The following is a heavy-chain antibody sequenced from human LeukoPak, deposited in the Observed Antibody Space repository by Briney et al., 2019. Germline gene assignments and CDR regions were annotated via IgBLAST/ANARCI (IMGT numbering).Heavy chain of an antibody. V-gene: IGHV4-4*09. J-gene: IGHJ4*02. CDR3: ARQGGSIAVARFDY. CDR1: GGSISSYY. CDR2: IYTSGTN. Sequence: SETQSLICTVSGGSISSYYWSWIRQPPGRGLECIGYIYTSGTNNYNPSLKSRVTISVEKSKKQFSFKLRSVDAADTAGYFFARQGGSIAVARFDYWGQGSLVTVP. D-gene: IGHD6-19*01.